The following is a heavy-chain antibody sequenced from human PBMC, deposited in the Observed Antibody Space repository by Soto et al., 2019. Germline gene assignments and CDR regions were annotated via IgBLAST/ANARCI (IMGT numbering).Heavy chain of an antibody. CDR3: ARLAEWEYYDGMDV. Sequence: EVQLVESGGGLVQPGGSLKLSCAVSGFTFSVSAIHWVRQASGKGLEWVGRIRSKADNYATAYGASVKGRFSISRDDSKNTAYLQMNSLNTEDTDVYYCARLAEWEYYDGMDVWGQGTTVSVSS. D-gene: IGHD1-26*01. V-gene: IGHV3-73*02. CDR1: GFTFSVSA. CDR2: IRSKADNYAT. J-gene: IGHJ6*02.